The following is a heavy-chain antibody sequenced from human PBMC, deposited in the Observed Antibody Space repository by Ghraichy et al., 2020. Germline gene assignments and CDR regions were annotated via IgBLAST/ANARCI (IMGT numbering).Heavy chain of an antibody. Sequence: GGSLRLSCTVSGFTFSSYAMSWVRQAPGKRLEWDSTITGSGGITYYADSVKGRFTISRDNSKNTLYLEMNSLRAEDTAVYYCAKGSGSYYRHFDYWGQGTLVTVSS. CDR3: AKGSGSYYRHFDY. D-gene: IGHD1-26*01. CDR2: ITGSGGIT. J-gene: IGHJ4*02. CDR1: GFTFSSYA. V-gene: IGHV3-23*01.